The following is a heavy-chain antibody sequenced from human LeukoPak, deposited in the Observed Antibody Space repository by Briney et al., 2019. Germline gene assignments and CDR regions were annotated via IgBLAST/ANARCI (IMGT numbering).Heavy chain of an antibody. CDR1: GGSISSSSYY. J-gene: IGHJ6*02. V-gene: IGHV4-39*07. Sequence: PSETLSLTCTVSGGSISSSSYYWGWIRQPPGKGLEWIGSIYYSGSTYYNPSLKSRVTISVDTSKNQFSLKLSSVTAADTAVYYCARDTMVRGVITYYYYYYGMDVWGQGTTVTVSS. CDR3: ARDTMVRGVITYYYYYYGMDV. D-gene: IGHD3-10*01. CDR2: IYYSGST.